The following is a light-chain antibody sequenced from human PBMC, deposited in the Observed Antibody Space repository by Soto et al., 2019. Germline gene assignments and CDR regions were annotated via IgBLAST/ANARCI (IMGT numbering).Light chain of an antibody. J-gene: IGKJ3*01. CDR2: DAS. V-gene: IGKV3-15*01. CDR1: QGVRTK. Sequence: TTQSPGTLSVSPGERATLSCRASQGVRTKVAWYQQRPGQAPRLLIYDASSRATGIPARFSGSGSGTEFALTISSLQSEDFAVYYCQQYDIWPFAFGPGTKVDV. CDR3: QQYDIWPFA.